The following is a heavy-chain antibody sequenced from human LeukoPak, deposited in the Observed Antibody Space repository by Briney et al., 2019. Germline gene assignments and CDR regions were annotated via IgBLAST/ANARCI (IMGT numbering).Heavy chain of an antibody. Sequence: GGSLRLSCAASGFTFRSYAMSWVRQAPGKGLEWVSTISGSGGGTYYADSVKGRFTISRDNSKNTLHLQMNSLRADDTALYYCAKGSGINHYNWFDPWGRGTLVTVSS. CDR3: AKGSGINHYNWFDP. D-gene: IGHD6-13*01. CDR2: ISGSGGGT. CDR1: GFTFRSYA. J-gene: IGHJ5*02. V-gene: IGHV3-23*01.